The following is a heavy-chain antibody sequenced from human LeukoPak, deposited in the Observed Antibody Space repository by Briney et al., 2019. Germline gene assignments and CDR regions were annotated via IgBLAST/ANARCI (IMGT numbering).Heavy chain of an antibody. CDR2: ISGSGDST. D-gene: IGHD3-22*01. CDR3: ANDAYYYDSSGYYYVNPFQH. V-gene: IGHV3-23*01. CDR1: GFTFSSYA. Sequence: GGSLRLSCAASGFTFSSYAMSWVRQAPGKGLEWVSAISGSGDSTYYADSVKGRFTISRDNSKNTLYLQMNSLRAEDTAVYYCANDAYYYDSSGYYYVNPFQHWGQGTLVTVSS. J-gene: IGHJ1*01.